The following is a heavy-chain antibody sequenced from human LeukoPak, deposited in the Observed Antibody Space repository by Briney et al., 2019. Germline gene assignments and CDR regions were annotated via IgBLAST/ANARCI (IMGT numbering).Heavy chain of an antibody. CDR3: ARVAFGLYVMDV. V-gene: IGHV3-21*01. CDR1: GFTFSTYS. J-gene: IGHJ6*02. D-gene: IGHD3-16*01. Sequence: GGSLRLSCAASGFTFSTYSMNWVRQAPGKGLEWVSSISSDSNYIYYADSLKGRFTISRDNAKNSLYLQMISLRAEDTAVYYCARVAFGLYVMDVWGQGTTVAVSS. CDR2: ISSDSNYI.